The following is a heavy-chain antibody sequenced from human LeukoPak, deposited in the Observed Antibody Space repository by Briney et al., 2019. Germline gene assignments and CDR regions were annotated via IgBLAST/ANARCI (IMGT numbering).Heavy chain of an antibody. V-gene: IGHV3-7*04. D-gene: IGHD2-21*01. CDR3: ARDPYYYYGMDV. Sequence: GGSLRLSCAASGFTFSSFWMSWVRQAPGNGLEWVANIKQDGSEKYYVDSVKGRFTISRDNAKNSLYVQMNSLRAEDTAVYYCARDPYYYYGMDVWGQGTTVTVSS. J-gene: IGHJ6*02. CDR1: GFTFSSFW. CDR2: IKQDGSEK.